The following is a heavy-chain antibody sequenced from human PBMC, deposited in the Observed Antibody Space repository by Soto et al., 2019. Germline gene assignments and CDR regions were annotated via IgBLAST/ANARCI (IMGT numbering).Heavy chain of an antibody. CDR1: DGSISSYY. CDR3: AIAGTTMVRGVIFGWFGP. J-gene: IGHJ5*02. D-gene: IGHD3-10*01. Sequence: SKTLSLTCTVSDGSISSYYWSWIRQPPGKGLEWIGYIYYSGSTNYNPSLKSRVTISVDTSKNQFSLKLSSVTAADTAVYYCAIAGTTMVRGVIFGWFGPWGQGTLVTGSS. V-gene: IGHV4-59*01. CDR2: IYYSGST.